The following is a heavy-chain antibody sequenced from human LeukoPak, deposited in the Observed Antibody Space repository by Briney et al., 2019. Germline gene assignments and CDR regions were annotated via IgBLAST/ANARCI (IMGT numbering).Heavy chain of an antibody. V-gene: IGHV3-23*01. CDR3: ARDPRGYQDVFDI. J-gene: IGHJ3*02. CDR2: ISGSGDST. CDR1: GFTFSITYA. D-gene: IGHD2-2*01. Sequence: PGGSLRLSCAASGFTFSITYAMSWVRQAPGRGLEWVSAISGSGDSTYYADSVKGRFTISRDNAKNSLYLQMNSLRAEDTAVYYCARDPRGYQDVFDIWGQGTMVTVSS.